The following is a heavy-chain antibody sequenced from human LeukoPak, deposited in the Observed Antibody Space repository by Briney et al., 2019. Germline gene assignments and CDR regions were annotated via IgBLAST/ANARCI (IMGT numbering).Heavy chain of an antibody. Sequence: SETLSLTCAVYGGSFSGYYWSWIRRPPGKGLEWVGEINHRGSTNYNPSLTSRVTISVDTSKNKFTLKLSSVTAADTAVYYCARGGDEVGWFDPWGQGTLVTVSS. J-gene: IGHJ5*02. CDR2: INHRGST. V-gene: IGHV4-34*01. CDR3: ARGGDEVGWFDP. CDR1: GGSFSGYY. D-gene: IGHD4-17*01.